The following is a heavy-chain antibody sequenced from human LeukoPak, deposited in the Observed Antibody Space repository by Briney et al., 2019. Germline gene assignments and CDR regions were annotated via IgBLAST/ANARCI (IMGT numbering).Heavy chain of an antibody. D-gene: IGHD2-21*02. Sequence: GGSLRLSCAASGFTFSSYWMSWVRQAPGKGLEWVANIKQDGSEKYYVDSVKGRFTISRDNAKNSLYLQMNSLRAEDTAVYYCARLVMTAPPRRMFDYWGQGTLVTVSS. V-gene: IGHV3-7*01. CDR2: IKQDGSEK. CDR3: ARLVMTAPPRRMFDY. J-gene: IGHJ4*02. CDR1: GFTFSSYW.